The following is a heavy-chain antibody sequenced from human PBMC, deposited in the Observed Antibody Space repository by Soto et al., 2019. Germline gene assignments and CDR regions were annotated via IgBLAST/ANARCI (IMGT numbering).Heavy chain of an antibody. CDR3: ARDKTAQYDFDY. Sequence: PSETLSLTCAVFGGSISSGGHSWTWIRQPPGKGLEWIGYIFHSGSAYYNPSLKSRVTISVDGSKNHFSLELTSVTAADTAVYYCARDKTAQYDFDYWGQGALVTVSS. CDR2: IFHSGSA. D-gene: IGHD2-2*01. J-gene: IGHJ4*02. V-gene: IGHV4-30-2*01. CDR1: GGSISSGGHS.